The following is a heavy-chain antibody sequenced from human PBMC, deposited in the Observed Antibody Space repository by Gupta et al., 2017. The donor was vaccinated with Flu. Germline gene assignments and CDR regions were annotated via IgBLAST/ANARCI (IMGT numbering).Heavy chain of an antibody. Sequence: MSWVRQAPGKGLEWVGRIRSNTDRGTTEYAAPVKGRFTISRDDSKNTLYLQMNSLKTEDTAVYYCTTESARREFRYYWFDPWGQGTLVTVSS. CDR2: IRSNTDRGTT. J-gene: IGHJ5*02. CDR3: TTESARREFRYYWFDP. V-gene: IGHV3-15*01. D-gene: IGHD3-10*01.